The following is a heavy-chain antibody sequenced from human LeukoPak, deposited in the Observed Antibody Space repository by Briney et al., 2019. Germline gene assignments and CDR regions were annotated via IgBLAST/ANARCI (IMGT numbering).Heavy chain of an antibody. CDR2: IPYDGSNK. V-gene: IGHV3-30-3*01. D-gene: IGHD3-10*01. CDR3: ARSLHYYGSGSYRVGHGMDV. J-gene: IGHJ6*02. CDR1: GFTFSSYA. Sequence: GGSLRLSCAASGFTFSSYAMHWVRQAPGKGLEWVAVIPYDGSNKYYADSVKGRFTISRDISKNTLSLQMNSLRAEDTALYYCARSLHYYGSGSYRVGHGMDVWGQGTTVTVSS.